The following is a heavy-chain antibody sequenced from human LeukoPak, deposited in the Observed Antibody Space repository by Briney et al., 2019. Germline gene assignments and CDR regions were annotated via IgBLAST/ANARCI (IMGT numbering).Heavy chain of an antibody. Sequence: SWGSLRLSCAASGFTFSRYDMHWVRQAPGKGLEWVAFIRYDGTNKYYADSVRGRFTVSKDNSKNTLYLQMNSLRAEDTAVYYFAKDSTRYYGVLTVNLREKGALDYCGQGTLVTVSS. V-gene: IGHV3-30*02. D-gene: IGHD3-9*01. CDR3: AKDSTRYYGVLTVNLREKGALDY. J-gene: IGHJ4*02. CDR2: IRYDGTNK. CDR1: GFTFSRYD.